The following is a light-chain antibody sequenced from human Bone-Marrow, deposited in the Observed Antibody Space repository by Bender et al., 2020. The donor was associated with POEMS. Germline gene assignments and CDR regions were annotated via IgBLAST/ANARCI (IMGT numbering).Light chain of an antibody. Sequence: QSALTQPASVSGSPGQSITISCTGTSSDVGSYNLVSWYQHHPGKAPKLIIYEDTNRPSGVSYRFSGSKSGNTASLTISGLQAEDEADYYCCSYAGIFHYIFGTGTKVTVL. CDR1: SSDVGSYNL. CDR2: EDT. CDR3: CSYAGIFHYI. V-gene: IGLV2-23*01. J-gene: IGLJ1*01.